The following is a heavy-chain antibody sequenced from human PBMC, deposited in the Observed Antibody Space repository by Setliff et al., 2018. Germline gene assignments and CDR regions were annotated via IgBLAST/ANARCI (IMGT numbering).Heavy chain of an antibody. J-gene: IGHJ4*02. D-gene: IGHD6-6*01. V-gene: IGHV4-34*01. CDR3: ARGRNVAARLLDS. CDR2: INHTGTT. CDR1: GGTFSYYF. Sequence: SETLSLTCAASGGTFSYYFWTWIRQPPGKGLEWVGEINHTGTTKYNPSLQSRVTISIDTSKDQFSLTVTSVTAADTAMYYCARGRNVAARLLDSWGQGTLVTVSS.